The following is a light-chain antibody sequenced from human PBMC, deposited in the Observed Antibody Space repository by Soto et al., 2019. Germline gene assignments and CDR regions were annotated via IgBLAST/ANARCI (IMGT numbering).Light chain of an antibody. CDR2: GSS. Sequence: EIVLTQSPGTLSLSPGDTATLSCRASQSVYSTYLAWYQHKVGQAPRLLIYGSSTRATGTPDRFSGSGSGTDFTLTIRRLEPEHFAVYYCQQYGSSPSTFGQGTKVEVK. V-gene: IGKV3-20*01. CDR3: QQYGSSPST. CDR1: QSVYSTY. J-gene: IGKJ1*01.